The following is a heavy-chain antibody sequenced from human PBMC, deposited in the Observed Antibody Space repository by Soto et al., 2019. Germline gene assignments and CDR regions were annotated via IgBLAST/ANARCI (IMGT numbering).Heavy chain of an antibody. V-gene: IGHV4-34*01. CDR3: TRDKITGLFDY. CDR1: GGSFSGYY. CDR2: INHSGST. J-gene: IGHJ4*01. Sequence: QVQLQQWGAGLLKPSETLSLTCAVYGGSFSGYYWTWIRQPPGTGLEWLGEINHSGSTNYNPSLKSRVTISVDTSKHQFSLKLTSVTAADTAVYYCTRDKITGLFDYWGHGTLLTVSS. D-gene: IGHD2-8*02.